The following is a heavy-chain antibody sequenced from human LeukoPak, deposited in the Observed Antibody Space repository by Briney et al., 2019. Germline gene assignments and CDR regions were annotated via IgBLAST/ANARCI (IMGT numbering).Heavy chain of an antibody. CDR1: GYTFTSYT. CDR2: MNTNTGEA. V-gene: IGHV7-4-1*02. CDR3: ATLGIDPY. J-gene: IGHJ4*02. Sequence: ASVKVSCKASGYTFTSYTMNWVRQAPGQGREWMGWMNTNTGEATYAQGFTGRVVFSLDTSSSTAYLQMSRLKADDTPVYYCATLGIDPYWGQGTLVTVSS. D-gene: IGHD2-21*01.